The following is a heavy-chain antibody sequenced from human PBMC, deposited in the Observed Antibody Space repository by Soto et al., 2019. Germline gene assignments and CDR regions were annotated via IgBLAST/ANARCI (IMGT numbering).Heavy chain of an antibody. V-gene: IGHV6-1*01. CDR1: GDSVSSNSAA. Sequence: SQTLSLTCAISGDSVSSNSAAWNWIRQSPSRGLEWLGRTYYRSKWFNDYAVSVISRITINPDTSKNQFSLQLNSVTPEDTAVYYCAKDLGIAAAGTRFDYWGQGTLVTVSS. J-gene: IGHJ4*02. D-gene: IGHD6-13*01. CDR3: AKDLGIAAAGTRFDY. CDR2: TYYRSKWFN.